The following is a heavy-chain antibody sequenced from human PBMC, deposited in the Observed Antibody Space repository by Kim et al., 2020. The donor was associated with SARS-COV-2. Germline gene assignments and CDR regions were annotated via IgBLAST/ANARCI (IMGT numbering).Heavy chain of an antibody. J-gene: IGHJ5*02. D-gene: IGHD3-10*01. CDR2: DDSNK. Sequence: DDSNKYYSDSVKGRFTVSRDDSKNTLYLQMSSLRVEDTAVYYCAKGMVPDAWGQGTHVTVSS. CDR3: AKGMVPDA. V-gene: IGHV3-33*06.